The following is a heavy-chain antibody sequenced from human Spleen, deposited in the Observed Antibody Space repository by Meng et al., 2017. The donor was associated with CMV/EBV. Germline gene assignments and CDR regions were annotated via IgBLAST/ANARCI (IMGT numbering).Heavy chain of an antibody. CDR1: GGSISSSSYY. CDR2: IYYSGST. CDR3: ARDVPLRIAAAGTSSGY. V-gene: IGHV4-39*07. Sequence: SETLSLTCTVSGGSISSSSYYWGWIRQPPEKGLEWIGSIYYSGSTYYNPSLKSRVTISVDTSKNQFSLKLSSVTAADTAVYYCARDVPLRIAAAGTSSGYWGQGTLVTVSS. J-gene: IGHJ4*02. D-gene: IGHD6-13*01.